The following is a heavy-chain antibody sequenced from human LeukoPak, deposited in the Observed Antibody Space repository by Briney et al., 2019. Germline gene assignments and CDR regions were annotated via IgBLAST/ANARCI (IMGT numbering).Heavy chain of an antibody. CDR1: GGSISSSSYY. V-gene: IGHV4-39*01. Sequence: SETLSLTCTVSGGSISSSSYYWGWIRQPPGKGLEWIGSIYYRGSTFYNPSLKSRVTISVDTSKNQFSLKLSSVTAADTAVYYCARGYSSGFFDYWGQGTLVTVSS. J-gene: IGHJ4*02. CDR3: ARGYSSGFFDY. D-gene: IGHD6-19*01. CDR2: IYYRGST.